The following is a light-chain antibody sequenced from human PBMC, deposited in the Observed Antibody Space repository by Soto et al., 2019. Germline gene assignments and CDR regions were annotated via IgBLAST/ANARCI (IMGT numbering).Light chain of an antibody. J-gene: IGKJ1*01. V-gene: IGKV1-5*03. CDR1: QSVSSW. Sequence: DSQMTQSPSTLSASVGDRVIITCRASQSVSSWLAWYQQKAGKAPKLLIYKASTLERGVPSRFSGRGSGTEFTLTISSLQPDDFATYYSQQYCTYSRTFGQGTKV. CDR2: KAS. CDR3: QQYCTYSRT.